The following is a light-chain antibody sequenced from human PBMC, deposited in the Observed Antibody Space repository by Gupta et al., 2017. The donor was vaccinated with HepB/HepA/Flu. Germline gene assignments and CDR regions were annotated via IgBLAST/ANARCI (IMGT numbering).Light chain of an antibody. CDR2: AAS. Sequence: MTQTPSSLSASLGDRVTITCRASQSISTYLNWYQYKPGTVPKLLIFAASILQDGVPSRFSGSGSGTVFTLAISSLQPDDVATYFCQQSRSIRFTFGPGTRVDL. CDR3: QQSRSIRFT. V-gene: IGKV1-39*01. CDR1: QSISTY. J-gene: IGKJ3*01.